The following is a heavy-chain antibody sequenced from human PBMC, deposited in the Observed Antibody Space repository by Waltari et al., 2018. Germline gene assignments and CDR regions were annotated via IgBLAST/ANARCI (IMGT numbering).Heavy chain of an antibody. CDR1: GGSVSSGSYY. Sequence: QVQLQESGPGLVKPSETLSLTCPVSGGSVSSGSYYWTWIRQPPGKGLEWIGYLSYSGSTNYNPALKRRVTISVDTSKNQFSLKLTSVIAADTAVYYCATSLVVAAAGTPVAFDIWGQGTMVTVSS. CDR2: LSYSGST. D-gene: IGHD6-13*01. V-gene: IGHV4-61*01. J-gene: IGHJ3*02. CDR3: ATSLVVAAAGTPVAFDI.